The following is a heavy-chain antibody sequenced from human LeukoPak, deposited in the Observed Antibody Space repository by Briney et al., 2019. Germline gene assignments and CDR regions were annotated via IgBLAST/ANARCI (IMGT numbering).Heavy chain of an antibody. D-gene: IGHD3-22*01. CDR3: AKSYYDSSGYNIYGYYYGMDV. CDR2: ISYDGSNK. CDR1: GFTFSSYG. Sequence: GGSLRLSCAASGFTFSSYGMHWVRQAPGKGLEWVAVISYDGSNKYYADSVKGRFTISRDNSKNTLYLQMNSLRAEDTAVYYCAKSYYDSSGYNIYGYYYGMDVWGQGTTVTVSS. J-gene: IGHJ6*02. V-gene: IGHV3-30*18.